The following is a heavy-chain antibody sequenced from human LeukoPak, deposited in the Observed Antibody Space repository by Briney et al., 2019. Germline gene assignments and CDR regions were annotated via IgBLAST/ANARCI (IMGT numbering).Heavy chain of an antibody. CDR2: IWYDGSNK. D-gene: IGHD6-19*01. V-gene: IGHV3-33*01. Sequence: PGRSLRLSCAASGFTFSSYGMHWVRKAPGKGLELVAVIWYDGSNKYYADSVKGRFTISRANSKNTLYLQMNSLRAEDTAMYYCARDRSTAMAATNDYWGQGTLVTISS. CDR1: GFTFSSYG. J-gene: IGHJ4*02. CDR3: ARDRSTAMAATNDY.